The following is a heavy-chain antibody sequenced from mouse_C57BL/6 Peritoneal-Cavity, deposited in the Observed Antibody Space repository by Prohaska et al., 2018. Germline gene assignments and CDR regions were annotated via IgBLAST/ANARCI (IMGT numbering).Heavy chain of an antibody. CDR3: ARWYYGSSFDD. CDR2: IDPSDSYT. D-gene: IGHD1-1*01. Sequence: KASGYTFTSYWMHWVKQRPGQGLAWIGEIDPSDSYTNYNQKLKGKSTLTVDKSSSTAYMQLSSLTSEDSAVYYCARWYYGSSFDDWGQGTTLTVSS. J-gene: IGHJ2*01. CDR1: GYTFTSYW. V-gene: IGHV1-69*01.